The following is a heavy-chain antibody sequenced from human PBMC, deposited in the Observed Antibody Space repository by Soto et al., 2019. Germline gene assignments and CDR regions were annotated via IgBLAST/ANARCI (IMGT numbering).Heavy chain of an antibody. J-gene: IGHJ4*02. CDR1: GGSISSGGYY. D-gene: IGHD3-10*01. CDR2: INYSGRT. V-gene: IGHV4-31*03. CDR3: AREGPYGSGSPAFDY. Sequence: SETLSLTCTVSGGSISSGGYYWSWIRQHPGKGLEWIGHINYSGRTYYNSSLKSRVSISVDTSKNQFSLKLSSVTAADTAVYYCAREGPYGSGSPAFDYWGQGTLVTVSS.